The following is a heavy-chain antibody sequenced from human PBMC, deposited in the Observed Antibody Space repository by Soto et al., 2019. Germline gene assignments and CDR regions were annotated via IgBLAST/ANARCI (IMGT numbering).Heavy chain of an antibody. D-gene: IGHD2-15*01. CDR2: INHSGST. CDR1: GGSFSGYY. V-gene: IGHV4-34*01. Sequence: QVQLQQWGAGLLKPSETLSLTCAVYGGSFSGYYWSWIRQPPGKGLEWIGEINHSGSTNYNPSLKSRVTISVDTSKNQFSLKLSSVTAADTAVYYCARGDCSGGSCYSRDDAFDIWGQGTMVTVSS. CDR3: ARGDCSGGSCYSRDDAFDI. J-gene: IGHJ3*02.